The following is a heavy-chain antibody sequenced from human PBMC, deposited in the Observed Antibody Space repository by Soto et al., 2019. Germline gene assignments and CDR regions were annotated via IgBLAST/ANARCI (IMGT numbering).Heavy chain of an antibody. Sequence: EVQLVQSGAEVKKPGESLKISCKGSGYSFTSYWIGWVRQMPGKGLEWMGIIYPGDSDTRYSPSFQGQVTISADKSISTASLQWCSLKAADTAMYYCARRLRDYYGSGGRGYGMDVWGQGTTVTVSS. J-gene: IGHJ6*02. CDR1: GYSFTSYW. D-gene: IGHD3-10*01. CDR3: ARRLRDYYGSGGRGYGMDV. CDR2: IYPGDSDT. V-gene: IGHV5-51*01.